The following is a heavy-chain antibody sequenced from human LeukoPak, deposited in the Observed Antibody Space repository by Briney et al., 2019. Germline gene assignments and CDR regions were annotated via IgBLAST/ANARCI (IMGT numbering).Heavy chain of an antibody. D-gene: IGHD5-24*01. J-gene: IGHJ3*02. V-gene: IGHV1-18*04. CDR3: ARAQSRTHWDGFDI. CDR2: ISTDNGNT. CDR1: GYTFTDYY. Sequence: ASVKVSCKASGYTFTDYYMHWVRQAPGQGLEWMGWISTDNGNTNYVQNLQGRVSMTRDTFTSTVYMELRSLRSDDTAVYYCARAQSRTHWDGFDIWGQGTMVTVPS.